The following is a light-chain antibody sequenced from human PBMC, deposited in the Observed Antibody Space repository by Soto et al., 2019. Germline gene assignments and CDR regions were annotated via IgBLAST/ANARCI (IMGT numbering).Light chain of an antibody. V-gene: IGLV2-11*01. CDR1: SSDVGGYNY. J-gene: IGLJ3*02. CDR3: CSYAGSYTVWV. Sequence: QSALTQPRSVSGSPGQSVTISCTGTSSDVGGYNYVSWYQQHPGKAPKLMIYDVIKRPSGVPDRFSGSKSGNTASLTISGLQAEDEADYYCCSYAGSYTVWVFGGGTQLTVL. CDR2: DVI.